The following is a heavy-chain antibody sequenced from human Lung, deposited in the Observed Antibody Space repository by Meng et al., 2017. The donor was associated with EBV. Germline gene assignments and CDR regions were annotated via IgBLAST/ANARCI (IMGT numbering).Heavy chain of an antibody. V-gene: IGHV3-74*01. CDR1: GFSFSRFW. CDR2: TNEDGGIT. Sequence: EVQPGEVGGGLVRPGGALRLSCAVSGFSFSRFWMHWVRQVPGKGLVWVARTNEDGGITTYADSVKGRFIISRDNTRNTLYLQMYGLRDDDTGVYFCSRDLAGPFDDWGQGTLVTVSS. J-gene: IGHJ4*02. CDR3: SRDLAGPFDD.